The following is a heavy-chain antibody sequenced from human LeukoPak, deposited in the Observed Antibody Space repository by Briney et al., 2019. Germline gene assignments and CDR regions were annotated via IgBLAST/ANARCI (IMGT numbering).Heavy chain of an antibody. V-gene: IGHV3-30*03. CDR1: GFTFSSYG. D-gene: IGHD4-17*01. CDR3: ARDYGDHVGYFDL. CDR2: ISYDGSNK. Sequence: GGSLRLSCAASGFTFSSYGMHWVRQAPGKGLEWVAVISYDGSNKYYADSVKGRFTISRDNSKNTLYLQMNSLRAEDTAVYYCARDYGDHVGYFDLWGRGTLVTVSS. J-gene: IGHJ2*01.